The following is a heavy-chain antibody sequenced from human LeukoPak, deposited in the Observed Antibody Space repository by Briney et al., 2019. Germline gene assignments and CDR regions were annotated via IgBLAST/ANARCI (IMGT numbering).Heavy chain of an antibody. J-gene: IGHJ4*02. CDR1: GFTFDAYA. Sequence: PGGSLRLSCAASGFTFDAYAMHWVRQAPGRTLEWVSLISWDGGTTYYADSVKGRFTISRDNSKNSLYLQMNSLRAEDTALYYCAKDRRYCSSTTCPEEWGQGTLVTVSA. D-gene: IGHD2-2*01. CDR2: ISWDGGTT. CDR3: AKDRRYCSSTTCPEE. V-gene: IGHV3-43D*03.